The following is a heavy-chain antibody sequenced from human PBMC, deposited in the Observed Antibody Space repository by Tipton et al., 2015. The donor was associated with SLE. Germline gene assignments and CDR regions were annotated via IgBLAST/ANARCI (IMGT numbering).Heavy chain of an antibody. V-gene: IGHV3-43*01. J-gene: IGHJ6*02. CDR2: ISWDGGST. CDR3: ATQSIAARPGYYYYGMDV. CDR1: GFTFDAYT. Sequence: SLRLSCAASGFTFDAYTMHWVRQAPGKGLEWVSLISWDGGSTYSADSVKGRFTISRDNRKNSLYLQMDSLRTEDTALYYCATQSIAARPGYYYYGMDVWGQGTTVTVSS. D-gene: IGHD6-6*01.